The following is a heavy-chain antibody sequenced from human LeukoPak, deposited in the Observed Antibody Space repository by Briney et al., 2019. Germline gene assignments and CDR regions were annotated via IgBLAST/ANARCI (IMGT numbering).Heavy chain of an antibody. J-gene: IGHJ4*02. CDR2: IYYSGST. Sequence: SETLSLTCTVSGGSISSYYWSWIRQPPGKGLEWIGYIYYSGSTNYNPSLKSRLTISVDASKNQFSLKLSSVTAADTAVYYCARGAADISGYYFDYWGQGTLVTVSS. CDR1: GGSISSYY. D-gene: IGHD2-15*01. CDR3: ARGAADISGYYFDY. V-gene: IGHV4-59*01.